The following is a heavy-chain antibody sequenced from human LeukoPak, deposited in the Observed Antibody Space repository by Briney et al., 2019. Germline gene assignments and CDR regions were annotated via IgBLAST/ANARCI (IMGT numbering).Heavy chain of an antibody. D-gene: IGHD3-22*01. CDR3: ARLYYYDSSGYQRFFDY. CDR1: GYSFTSYW. V-gene: IGHV5-51*01. Sequence: GESLKISCKGSGYSFTSYWIGWVRQMPGKGLEWMGIIYPGDSDTRYSPSFQGQVTISADKPISTAYLQWSSLKASDTAMYYCARLYYYDSSGYQRFFDYWGQGTLVTVSS. J-gene: IGHJ4*02. CDR2: IYPGDSDT.